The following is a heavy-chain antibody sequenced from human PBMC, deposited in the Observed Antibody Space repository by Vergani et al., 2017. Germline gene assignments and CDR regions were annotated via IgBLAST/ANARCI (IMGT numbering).Heavy chain of an antibody. D-gene: IGHD2-15*01. CDR2: IYYSGST. CDR3: ARKYCSGGSCDSDYYSYMDV. Sequence: QVQLPESGPGLVKPSETLSLTCTVSGGSISSYYWSWIRQPPGKGLEWIGYIYYSGSTNYNPSLKSRVTISVDTSKNQFSLKLSSVTAADTAVYYCARKYCSGGSCDSDYYSYMDVWGKGTTVTVSS. V-gene: IGHV4-59*01. CDR1: GGSISSYY. J-gene: IGHJ6*03.